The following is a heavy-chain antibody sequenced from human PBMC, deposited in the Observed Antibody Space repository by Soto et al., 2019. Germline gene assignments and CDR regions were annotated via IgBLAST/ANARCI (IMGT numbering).Heavy chain of an antibody. V-gene: IGHV5-10-1*01. CDR1: GYSFTSYW. D-gene: IGHD3-16*02. Sequence: PGESLKISCKGSGYSFTSYWISWVRQMPGKGLEWMGRIDPSDSYTNYSPSFQGHVTISADKSISTAYLQWSSLKASDTAMYYCARVNIEVAYYYYYGMDVWGQGTTVTVSS. CDR3: ARVNIEVAYYYYYGMDV. J-gene: IGHJ6*02. CDR2: IDPSDSYT.